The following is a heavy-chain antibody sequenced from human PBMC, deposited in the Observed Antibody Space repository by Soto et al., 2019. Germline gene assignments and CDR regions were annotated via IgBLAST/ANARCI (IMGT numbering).Heavy chain of an antibody. CDR1: GGTFSSYA. CDR3: ARVVTVVTSSHYWSFDL. CDR2: IIPIFGTA. V-gene: IGHV1-69*12. J-gene: IGHJ2*01. Sequence: QVQLVQSGAEVKKPGSSVKVSCKASGGTFSSYAISWVRQAPGQGLEWMGGIIPIFGTANYAQKFQGRVTITADESTSTAYMELRSLRSDDTAVYYCARVVTVVTSSHYWSFDLWGRGTLVTVSS. D-gene: IGHD2-15*01.